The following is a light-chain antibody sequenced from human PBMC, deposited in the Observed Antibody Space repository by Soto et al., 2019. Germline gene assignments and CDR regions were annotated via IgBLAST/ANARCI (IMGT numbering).Light chain of an antibody. J-gene: IGKJ2*01. V-gene: IGKV2-28*01. CDR2: LGS. Sequence: DIVMTQSPLSLPVTPGEPASISCRSSQSLLHSNGYNYLDWYLQKPGQSPQLLIYLGSNRASGVPDRFSGSGSCTDFTLKISRVEAEDVGVYYCMQALQTQYTFVQGTKLEIK. CDR3: MQALQTQYT. CDR1: QSLLHSNGYNY.